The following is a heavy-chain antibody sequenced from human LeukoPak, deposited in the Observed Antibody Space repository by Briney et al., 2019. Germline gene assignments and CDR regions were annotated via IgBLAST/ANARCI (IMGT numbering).Heavy chain of an antibody. D-gene: IGHD6-13*01. J-gene: IGHJ4*02. CDR1: GFTFSSYG. CDR2: ISYDGSDK. CDR3: AKDLVGSCWSHGFDY. V-gene: IGHV3-30*18. Sequence: GGSLRLSCAASGFTFSSYGMHWVRQAPGKGLEWVAVISYDGSDKSYADSVKGRFTISRDNSKNTLYLQMNSLRAEDTAVYYCAKDLVGSCWSHGFDYWGQGTLVTVSS.